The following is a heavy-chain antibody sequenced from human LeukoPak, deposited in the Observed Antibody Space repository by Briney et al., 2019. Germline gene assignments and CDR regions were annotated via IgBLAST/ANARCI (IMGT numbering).Heavy chain of an antibody. Sequence: ASVKVSSKASGYTFTSYDINWVRQATGQGLAWMGWMNPNSGNTGYAQKFQGRVTMTRSTSISTAYVELSSLRSEDTAVYYCATASTVTTERGSVVRAFDIWGQGTMVTVSS. J-gene: IGHJ3*02. V-gene: IGHV1-8*01. CDR3: ATASTVTTERGSVVRAFDI. D-gene: IGHD4-17*01. CDR2: MNPNSGNT. CDR1: GYTFTSYD.